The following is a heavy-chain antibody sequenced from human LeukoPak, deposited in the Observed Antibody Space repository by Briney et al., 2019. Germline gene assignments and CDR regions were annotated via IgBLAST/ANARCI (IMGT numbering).Heavy chain of an antibody. V-gene: IGHV4-38-2*02. Sequence: PSETLSLTCTVSGYSISSGYYWGWIRQPPGKGLEWIGNIYPSGTTYYNPSLKTRVTISVDTSKNQSSLKLSSVTAADTAVYFCARAYGSSWYFNWFDPWGQGTLVTVSS. J-gene: IGHJ5*02. CDR3: ARAYGSSWYFNWFDP. CDR2: IYPSGTT. D-gene: IGHD6-13*01. CDR1: GYSISSGYY.